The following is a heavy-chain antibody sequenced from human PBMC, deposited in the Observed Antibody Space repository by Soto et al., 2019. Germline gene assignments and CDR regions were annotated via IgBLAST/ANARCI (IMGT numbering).Heavy chain of an antibody. V-gene: IGHV4-39*01. CDR3: GRVVEGASRQNALDL. J-gene: IGHJ4*02. D-gene: IGHD2-21*01. Sequence: SETLSLTCTLSAVSLHNSHTFWAWIRQPPGKGLQFLASVCQNGGAHYKATVKSRVTISVDTANKLVSLRMTSLTAADTALSYFGRVVEGASRQNALDLWGQGILVTVSS. CDR2: VCQNGGA. CDR1: AVSLHNSHTF.